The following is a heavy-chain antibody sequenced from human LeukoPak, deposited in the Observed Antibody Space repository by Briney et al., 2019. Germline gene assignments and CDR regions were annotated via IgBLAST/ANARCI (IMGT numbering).Heavy chain of an antibody. CDR3: ARRSVRGYDLFHFDY. CDR1: GGSISSYY. V-gene: IGHV4-59*12. J-gene: IGHJ4*02. D-gene: IGHD5-12*01. CDR2: IYYSGST. Sequence: SETLSLTCTVSGGSISSYYWSWIRQPPGKGLEWIGYIYYSGSTNYNPSLKSRVTISVDTSKIQFSLKLSSVTAADTAVYYCARRSVRGYDLFHFDYWGQGTLVTVSS.